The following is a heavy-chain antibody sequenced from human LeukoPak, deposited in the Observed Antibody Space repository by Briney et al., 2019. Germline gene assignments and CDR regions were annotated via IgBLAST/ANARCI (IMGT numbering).Heavy chain of an antibody. D-gene: IGHD6-13*01. CDR2: INPNSGGT. CDR3: ARLSGSSSWYYFDY. CDR1: GYTFTAYY. Sequence: ASVKVSCKASGYTFTAYYMHWVRQAPGQGLEWMGWINPNSGGTNYAQKFQGRVTMTRDTSISTAYMELSRLRSDDTAVYYCARLSGSSSWYYFDYWGQGTLVTVSS. V-gene: IGHV1-2*02. J-gene: IGHJ4*02.